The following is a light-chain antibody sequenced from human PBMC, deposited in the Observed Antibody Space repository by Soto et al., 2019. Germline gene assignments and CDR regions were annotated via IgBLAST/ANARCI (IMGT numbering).Light chain of an antibody. J-gene: IGLJ2*01. Sequence: QSVLTQSSSASASLGSSVKLTCTLSSGHSSYIIAWHQQQPGKAPRYLMKLEGSGSYNKGSGVPDRFSGSSSGADRYLTMSNLQSEDEADYYCETWDSNIRVFGGRTKLTVL. CDR3: ETWDSNIRV. CDR2: LEGSGSY. V-gene: IGLV4-60*03. CDR1: SGHSSYI.